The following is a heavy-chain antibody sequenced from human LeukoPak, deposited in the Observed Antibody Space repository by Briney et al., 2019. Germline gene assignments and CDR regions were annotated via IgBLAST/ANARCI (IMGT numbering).Heavy chain of an antibody. V-gene: IGHV4-34*01. CDR1: GGSFSGYY. CDR3: ARSCSGGSCYSNAFDI. Sequence: SETLSLTCAVYGGSFSGYYWSWIRQPPGKELEWIGEINHSGSTNYNPSLKSRVTISVDTSKNQFSLKLSSVTAADTAVYYCARSCSGGSCYSNAFDIWGQGTMVTVSS. CDR2: INHSGST. D-gene: IGHD2-15*01. J-gene: IGHJ3*02.